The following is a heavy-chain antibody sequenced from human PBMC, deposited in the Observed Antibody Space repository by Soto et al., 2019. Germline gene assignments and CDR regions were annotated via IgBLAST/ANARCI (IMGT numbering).Heavy chain of an antibody. D-gene: IGHD3-9*01. CDR1: GFTFSSYA. CDR2: ISSNGGST. CDR3: ARDSYTYYDIGHYYYYYGMDV. V-gene: IGHV3-64*01. Sequence: PGGSLRLSCAASGFTFSSYAMHWVRQAPGKGLENVSAISSNGGSTYYAKSVKGRFTISRDNSKNTLYLQMGSLRAEDMAVYYFARDSYTYYDIGHYYYYYGMDVWGQGTTVTVSS. J-gene: IGHJ6*02.